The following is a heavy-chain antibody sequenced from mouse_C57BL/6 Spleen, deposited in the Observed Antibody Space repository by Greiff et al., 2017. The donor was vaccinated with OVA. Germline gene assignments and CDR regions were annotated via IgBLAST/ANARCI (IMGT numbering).Heavy chain of an antibody. V-gene: IGHV1-26*01. Sequence: EVQLQQSGPELVKPGASVKISCKASGYTFTDYYMNWVKQSHGKSLEWIGDINPNNGGTSYNQKFKGKATLTVDKSSSTAYMELRSLTSEDSAVYYCARGDGIWVYFDYWGQGTTLTVSS. CDR1: GYTFTDYY. J-gene: IGHJ2*01. CDR2: INPNNGGT. D-gene: IGHD2-1*01. CDR3: ARGDGIWVYFDY.